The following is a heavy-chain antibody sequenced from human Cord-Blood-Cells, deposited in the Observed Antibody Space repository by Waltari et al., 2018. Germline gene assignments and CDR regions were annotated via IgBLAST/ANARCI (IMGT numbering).Heavy chain of an antibody. J-gene: IGHJ2*01. Sequence: VQLQQRGAGLLKPSETLSLNCAVHGGSFSGYYWSWISQPPGKGLEWIGEINHSGSTNYNPSLKSRVTISLDTSKNQFSLKLSSVPAAYTAVYYCARHQGDSRGYFDLWGRGTLVTVSS. CDR1: GGSFSGYY. CDR3: ARHQGDSRGYFDL. V-gene: IGHV4-34*01. CDR2: INHSGST. D-gene: IGHD3-16*01.